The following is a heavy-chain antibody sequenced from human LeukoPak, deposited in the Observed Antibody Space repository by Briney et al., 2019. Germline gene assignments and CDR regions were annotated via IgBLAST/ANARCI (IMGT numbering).Heavy chain of an antibody. CDR1: GGSFSGYY. J-gene: IGHJ4*02. CDR3: ARVLRGIVVVPAAMKIFDY. Sequence: SETLSLTCAVYGGSFSGYYWSWIRQPPGKGLEWIGEINHSGSTNYNPSLKSRVTISVDTSKNQFSLKLSSVTAADTAVYYCARVLRGIVVVPAAMKIFDYWGQGTLVTVSS. CDR2: INHSGST. V-gene: IGHV4-34*01. D-gene: IGHD2-2*01.